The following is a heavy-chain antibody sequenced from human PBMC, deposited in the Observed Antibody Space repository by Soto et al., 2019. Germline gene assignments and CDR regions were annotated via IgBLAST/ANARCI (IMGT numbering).Heavy chain of an antibody. CDR1: GFTFSSYW. CDR2: INSDGSST. J-gene: IGHJ2*01. D-gene: IGHD1-1*01. V-gene: IGHV3-74*01. CDR3: ARVLLERRYWYFDL. Sequence: EVQLVESGGGLVQPGGSLRLSCAASGFTFSSYWMHWVRQAPGKGLVWVSRINSDGSSTSYADSVKGRFTISGDNAKNTLYLQMNSLRAEDTAVYYCARVLLERRYWYFDLWGRGTLVTVSS.